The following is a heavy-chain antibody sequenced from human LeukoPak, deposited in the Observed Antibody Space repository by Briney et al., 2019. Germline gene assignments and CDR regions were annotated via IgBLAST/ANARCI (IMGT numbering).Heavy chain of an antibody. CDR2: INPNSGGT. CDR3: ARALYSSSSRFDY. CDR1: GYTFTGYY. J-gene: IGHJ4*02. Sequence: ASVKVSCKASGYTFTGYYMHWVRQAPGQRLEWMGWINPNSGGTNYAQKFQGRVTMTRDTSISTAYMELSRLRSDDTAVYYCARALYSSSSRFDYWGQGTLVTVSS. V-gene: IGHV1-2*02. D-gene: IGHD6-6*01.